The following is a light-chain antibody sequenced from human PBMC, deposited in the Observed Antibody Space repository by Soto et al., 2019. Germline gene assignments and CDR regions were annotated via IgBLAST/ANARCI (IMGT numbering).Light chain of an antibody. Sequence: DIQMTQSPSSLSASVGDRVTITCRASESISRHLNWYQQKPGKAPKLLIYAASSLQNGVPSRFSGSGSGTDLTLTISNLQPEDFATYYCQQSYSTLSITFGQGTRLEIK. CDR3: QQSYSTLSIT. CDR1: ESISRH. CDR2: AAS. V-gene: IGKV1-39*01. J-gene: IGKJ5*01.